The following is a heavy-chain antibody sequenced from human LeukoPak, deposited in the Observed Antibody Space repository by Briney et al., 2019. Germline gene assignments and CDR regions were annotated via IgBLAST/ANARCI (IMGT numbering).Heavy chain of an antibody. D-gene: IGHD6-13*01. CDR3: ARALRPNYSSSWSEPGY. V-gene: IGHV1-2*02. CDR1: GYTFTGYY. Sequence: ASVKVSCKASGYTFTGYYMHWVRQAPGQGLEWMGWINPNSGGTNYAQKFQGRVTMTRDTSISTAYMELSRPRSDDTAVYYCARALRPNYSSSWSEPGYWVQATLVTVSS. CDR2: INPNSGGT. J-gene: IGHJ4*02.